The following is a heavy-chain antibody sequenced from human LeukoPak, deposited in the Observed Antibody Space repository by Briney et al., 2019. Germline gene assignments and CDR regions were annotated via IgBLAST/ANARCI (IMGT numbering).Heavy chain of an antibody. CDR2: ISSSSSYI. V-gene: IGHV3-21*04. CDR3: AKAGGFCSSSSCYRDYYMDV. Sequence: GGSLRLSCAASGFTLSSYSMNWVRQAPGKGLQWVSSISSSSSYIYYADSVKGRFTISRDNAKKPLYLEMNSLRAEDTAIYYCAKAGGFCSSSSCYRDYYMDVWGKGTTVTMSS. CDR1: GFTLSSYS. D-gene: IGHD2-2*01. J-gene: IGHJ6*03.